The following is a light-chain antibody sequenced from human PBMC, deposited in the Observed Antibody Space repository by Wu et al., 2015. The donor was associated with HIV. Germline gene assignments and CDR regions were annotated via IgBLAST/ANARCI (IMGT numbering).Light chain of an antibody. Sequence: DIQMTQSPSTLSASVGDRVIITCRASQSISSWLAWYQQKPGKAPKLLIYKASSLESGVPSRFGGSGSGTEFTLTISSLQPDDFATYYCQQYNSYSGTFGQGTKVEIK. CDR3: QQYNSYSGT. CDR1: QSISSW. V-gene: IGKV1-5*03. CDR2: KAS. J-gene: IGKJ1*01.